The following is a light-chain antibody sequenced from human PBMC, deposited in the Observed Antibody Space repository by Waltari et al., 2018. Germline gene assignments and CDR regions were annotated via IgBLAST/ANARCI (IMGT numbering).Light chain of an antibody. V-gene: IGKV1D-12*01. CDR1: QDIRSW. Sequence: DIQITQSPSSVSASVGDRVTITCRASQDIRSWLGWYQQKPGKAPKLLIYAASSLQSGVPSRFSGSGSGTDFTLTISSLQPEDFATYYCQQANSFPRTFGQGTKVEIK. CDR2: AAS. J-gene: IGKJ1*01. CDR3: QQANSFPRT.